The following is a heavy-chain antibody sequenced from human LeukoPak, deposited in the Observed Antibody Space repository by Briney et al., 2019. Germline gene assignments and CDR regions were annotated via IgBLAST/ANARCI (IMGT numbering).Heavy chain of an antibody. V-gene: IGHV1-8*01. D-gene: IGHD6-19*01. CDR3: ARDRPAVAGYYDAFDI. J-gene: IGHJ3*02. CDR2: MNPNSGNT. Sequence: ASVKVSCKASGYTLTSYDINWVRQATGQGLEWMGWMNPNSGNTGYAQRFQGRVTMTRNTSISTAYMELSSLRSEDTAVYYCARDRPAVAGYYDAFDIWGQGTMVTVSS. CDR1: GYTLTSYD.